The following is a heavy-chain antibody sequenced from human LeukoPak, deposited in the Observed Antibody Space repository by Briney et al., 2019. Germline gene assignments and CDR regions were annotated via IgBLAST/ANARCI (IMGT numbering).Heavy chain of an antibody. Sequence: GSSVKVSCKASGGTFSSYAISWVRQAPGQGLEWMGRIIPTLGIANYAQKFQGRVTITADKSTSTAYMELSSLRSEDTAVYYCARCIAAAGVLDYWGQGTLVTVSS. J-gene: IGHJ4*02. CDR1: GGTFSSYA. V-gene: IGHV1-69*04. CDR3: ARCIAAAGVLDY. CDR2: IIPTLGIA. D-gene: IGHD6-13*01.